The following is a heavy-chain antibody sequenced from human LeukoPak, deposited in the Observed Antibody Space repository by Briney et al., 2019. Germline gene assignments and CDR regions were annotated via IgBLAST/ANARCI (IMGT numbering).Heavy chain of an antibody. Sequence: PGGSLRLSCTTSGFTFSTYWMHWVRQAPGKGLVWVSRLKSDGRDTTYADSVKGRFTSSRDNAKNTVYLQMTSLRAEDTAVYFCARDGGSGSYGAFDIWGQGTAVTVSS. CDR3: ARDGGSGSYGAFDI. J-gene: IGHJ3*02. CDR1: GFTFSTYW. V-gene: IGHV3-74*01. CDR2: LKSDGRDT. D-gene: IGHD3-10*01.